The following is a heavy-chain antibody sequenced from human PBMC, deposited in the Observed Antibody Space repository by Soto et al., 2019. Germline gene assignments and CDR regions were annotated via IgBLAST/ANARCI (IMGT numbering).Heavy chain of an antibody. D-gene: IGHD3-10*01. Sequence: GSLRLSCAASGSIFRGYVSHWVRQAPGKGLEWVAVIRYDGSNINYADSVKGRFTISRDNSKQMLYLQMNSLRAEDTAVYYCAKDGEGGSGNGAFDMWGQGTMVTVSS. CDR2: IRYDGSNI. CDR3: AKDGEGGSGNGAFDM. J-gene: IGHJ3*02. CDR1: GSIFRGYV. V-gene: IGHV3-33*06.